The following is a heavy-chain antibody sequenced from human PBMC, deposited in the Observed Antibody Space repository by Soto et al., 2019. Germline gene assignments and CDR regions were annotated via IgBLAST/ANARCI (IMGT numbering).Heavy chain of an antibody. J-gene: IGHJ5*01. CDR1: GFTFSSYG. CDR2: ISGRGGST. V-gene: IGHV3-23*01. CDR3: AKSGGSGSGPYLLNWFDS. D-gene: IGHD3-10*01. Sequence: GGSLRLSCEASGFTFSSYGMTWVRQAPGKGLEWISAISGRGGSTHYADSVKGRFSVSRDNSKNTLSLQMNSLRVEDTAIYYCAKSGGSGSGPYLLNWFDSWGPGTLVTVSS.